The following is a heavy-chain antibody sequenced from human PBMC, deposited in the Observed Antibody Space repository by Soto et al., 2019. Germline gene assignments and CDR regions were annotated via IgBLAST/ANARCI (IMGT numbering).Heavy chain of an antibody. D-gene: IGHD3-9*01. J-gene: IGHJ4*02. Sequence: GGSLRLSCAASGFKVSSNDMSWVRQAPGKGLEWVSVIYSGGSTYYADSVKGRFTISRDNSKNTLYLQMNSLRAEDTAVYYCARAFSDILTGYYNEGEDYWGQGTLVTVSS. CDR1: GFKVSSND. CDR2: IYSGGST. V-gene: IGHV3-66*01. CDR3: ARAFSDILTGYYNEGEDY.